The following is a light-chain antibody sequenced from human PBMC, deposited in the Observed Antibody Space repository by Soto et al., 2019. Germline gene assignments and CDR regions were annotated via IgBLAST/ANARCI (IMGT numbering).Light chain of an antibody. CDR3: QQYGSSPPLT. V-gene: IGKV3-15*01. J-gene: IGKJ4*01. Sequence: VMTQAPATLSVSPGEGATLSCRASQTVNNNVAWYQLKDGQVPRLLIYGASTRATDIPARFSGSGSGTEFTLTISRLEPEDFAVYYCQQYGSSPPLTFGGGTKVDIK. CDR1: QTVNNN. CDR2: GAS.